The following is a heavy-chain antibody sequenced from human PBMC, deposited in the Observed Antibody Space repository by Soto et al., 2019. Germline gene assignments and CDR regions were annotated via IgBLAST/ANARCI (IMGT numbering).Heavy chain of an antibody. Sequence: LRLSCAASGVTVSSNYMSWVRQAPGKGLEWVSVIYSGGSTDYADSVKGRFTISRDNSKNTLYLQMNSLRAEDTAVYYCARDAGFADYWGQGTLVTVSS. CDR3: ARDAGFADY. CDR1: GVTVSSNY. J-gene: IGHJ4*02. V-gene: IGHV3-53*01. CDR2: IYSGGST.